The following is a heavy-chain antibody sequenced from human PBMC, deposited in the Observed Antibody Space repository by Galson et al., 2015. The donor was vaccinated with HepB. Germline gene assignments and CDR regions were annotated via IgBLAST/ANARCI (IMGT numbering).Heavy chain of an antibody. CDR1: GYTFTTYA. V-gene: IGHV7-4-1*02. CDR2: INTNTGNP. D-gene: IGHD5-24*01. CDR3: VRERWPGDY. Sequence: SVKVSCKASGYTFTTYAMNWVRRAPGQGLEWMGWINTNTGNPMYAQGLTGRFVFSLETSVSTAYLQISSLKAEDTAVYYCVRERWPGDYWGQGTLVTVSS. J-gene: IGHJ4*02.